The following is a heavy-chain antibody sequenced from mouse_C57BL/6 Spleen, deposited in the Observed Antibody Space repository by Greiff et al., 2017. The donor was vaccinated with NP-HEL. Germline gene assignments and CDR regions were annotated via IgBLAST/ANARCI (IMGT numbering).Heavy chain of an antibody. D-gene: IGHD2-4*01. J-gene: IGHJ2*01. CDR2: IHPNSGST. Sequence: QVQLQQPGAELVKPGASVKLSCKASGYTFTSYWMHWVKQRPGQGLEWIGMIHPNSGSTNYNEKFKSKATLTVDKSSSTAYMQLSSLTSEDSAVYYCARSPIYYDSFYYFDYWGQGTTLTVSS. V-gene: IGHV1-64*01. CDR1: GYTFTSYW. CDR3: ARSPIYYDSFYYFDY.